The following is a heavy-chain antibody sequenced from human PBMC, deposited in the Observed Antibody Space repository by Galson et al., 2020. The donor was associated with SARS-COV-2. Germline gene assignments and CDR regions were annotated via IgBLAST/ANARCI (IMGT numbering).Heavy chain of an antibody. CDR2: IYWNDDR. Sequence: SGPTLVKPTQTLTLTCTLSGFSLTTSGVGVGWIRQPPGKALEWLALIYWNDDRHYSPSLRSRLTIIKDTSKNQVVLTMTNMHPVDTGTYYCAQRRYDYEDSSGYGWFDPWGQGTLVTVSS. CDR1: GFSLTTSGVG. CDR3: AQRRYDYEDSSGYGWFDP. V-gene: IGHV2-5*01. D-gene: IGHD5-12*01. J-gene: IGHJ5*02.